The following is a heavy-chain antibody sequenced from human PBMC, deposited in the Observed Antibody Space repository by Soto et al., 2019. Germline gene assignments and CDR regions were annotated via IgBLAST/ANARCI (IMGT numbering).Heavy chain of an antibody. D-gene: IGHD2-15*01. J-gene: IGHJ6*02. Sequence: QMQLVQSGPEVKKPGTSVKVSCKASGFTFTSSAVRWVRQARGQRLKWIGWIVVGSNNTNYAQKSQERVTITREMSTSTSCMEWRSLRSEETAVSYWAAGTVVDARLYGMEVWGQGTMVTVS. CDR1: GFTFTSSA. CDR2: IVVGSNNT. CDR3: AAGTVVDARLYGMEV. V-gene: IGHV1-58*01.